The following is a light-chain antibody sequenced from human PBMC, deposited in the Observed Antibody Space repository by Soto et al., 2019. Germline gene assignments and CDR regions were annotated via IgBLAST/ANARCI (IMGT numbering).Light chain of an antibody. CDR1: QSINIW. V-gene: IGKV1-5*03. J-gene: IGKJ2*02. Sequence: DIQMTQSPSTLSAYVGDRVTIACRASQSINIWLAWYQQKPGEAPHLLIYKTSSLESGVPSRFSGSGSGTDFTLTISSLQPEDFATYYCQQYNNFPCTFGQGTKLEIK. CDR2: KTS. CDR3: QQYNNFPCT.